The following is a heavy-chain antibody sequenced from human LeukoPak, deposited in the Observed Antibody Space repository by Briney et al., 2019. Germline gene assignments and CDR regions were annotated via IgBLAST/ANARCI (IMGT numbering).Heavy chain of an antibody. V-gene: IGHV3-11*01. J-gene: IGHJ4*02. Sequence: GGSLRLSCAASGFTFNDYYMSWIRQAPGKGLEWVSYISSSGSTIYYADSVKGRFTISRDNAKNSLYLQMNSLRAEDTAVYYCARDRGSSGYDFDYFDYWGQGTLVTVSS. CDR3: ARDRGSSGYDFDYFDY. D-gene: IGHD5-12*01. CDR2: ISSSGSTI. CDR1: GFTFNDYY.